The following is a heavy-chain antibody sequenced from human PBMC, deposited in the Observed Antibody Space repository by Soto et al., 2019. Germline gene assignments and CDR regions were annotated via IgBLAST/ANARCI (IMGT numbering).Heavy chain of an antibody. D-gene: IGHD2-8*01. CDR3: ARGPPNTY. CDR2: IYHSGST. J-gene: IGHJ4*02. V-gene: IGHV4-30-2*01. Sequence: QLQLQESGSGLVKPSQTLSLTCAVSGGSISSGGYSWSWIRQPPGKGLEWIGYIYHSGSTYYNPPLKSRVTISVDRSKNQFSLKLSSATAADTAVYYCARGPPNTYWGQGTLVTVSS. CDR1: GGSISSGGYS.